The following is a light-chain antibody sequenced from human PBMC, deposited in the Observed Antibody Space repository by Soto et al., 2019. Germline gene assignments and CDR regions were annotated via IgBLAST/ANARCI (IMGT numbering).Light chain of an antibody. Sequence: QAVVTQEPSLTVSPGGTVTLTCGSSTGAVTSSHYPYWFQQKAGQAPRTLIYDTYNKQSWTPARFSGSLLGGKAALTLSGAQPEDEADYYCLLPYSDGRVFGGGTKVTVL. CDR2: DTY. CDR3: LLPYSDGRV. V-gene: IGLV7-46*01. J-gene: IGLJ3*02. CDR1: TGAVTSSHY.